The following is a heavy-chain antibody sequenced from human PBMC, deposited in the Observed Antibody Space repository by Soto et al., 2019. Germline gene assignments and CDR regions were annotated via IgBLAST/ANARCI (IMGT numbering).Heavy chain of an antibody. J-gene: IGHJ4*02. CDR2: ISSSGSTI. Sequence: PGGSLRLSXAASGFTFSSYEMNWVRQAPGKGLEWVSYISSSGSTIYYADSVKGRFTISRDNAKNSLYLQMNSLRAEDTAVYYCARGQYYEGSGYSGYWGQGTLVTVSS. V-gene: IGHV3-48*03. CDR3: ARGQYYEGSGYSGY. CDR1: GFTFSSYE. D-gene: IGHD3-22*01.